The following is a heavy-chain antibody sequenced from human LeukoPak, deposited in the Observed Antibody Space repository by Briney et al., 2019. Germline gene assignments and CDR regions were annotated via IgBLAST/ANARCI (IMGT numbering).Heavy chain of an antibody. CDR2: IKSKGDGETR. CDR1: GFSISIAW. V-gene: IGHV3-15*01. Sequence: GGSLRLSCAASGFSISIAWTSWVRQAPGKGLEWVGRIKSKGDGETRDYAAPVKDRFIISRDDSKNMLYLQMNSLKAEDTAIYYCAAVGEWLSNAFNLWGQGTMVTVSA. J-gene: IGHJ3*01. D-gene: IGHD3-22*01. CDR3: AAVGEWLSNAFNL.